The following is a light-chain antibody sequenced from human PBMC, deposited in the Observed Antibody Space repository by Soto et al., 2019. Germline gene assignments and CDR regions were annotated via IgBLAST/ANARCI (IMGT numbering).Light chain of an antibody. Sequence: EIVMTQSPATLSVSPGERATPSCRASQSVSSNLAWYQQKPGQAPRLLTYGASTRATGIPARFSGSGSGTEFTLTISSLQSEDFAVYYCQQYNYWPPITFGQGTRLEIK. CDR3: QQYNYWPPIT. CDR1: QSVSSN. J-gene: IGKJ5*01. CDR2: GAS. V-gene: IGKV3-15*01.